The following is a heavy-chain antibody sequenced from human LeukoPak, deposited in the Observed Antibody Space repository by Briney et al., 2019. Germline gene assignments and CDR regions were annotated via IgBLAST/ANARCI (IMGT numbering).Heavy chain of an antibody. Sequence: SETLSLTCSVSGGSIISHYWTWIRQPPGKGLEWIGNIYHRGTTNYNPSLKSRIVISVDTSKKGFSLNLSSLTAADTAVYYCARGDYDSSGYYDYWGQGTLVTVSS. CDR1: GGSIISHY. D-gene: IGHD3-22*01. CDR2: IYHRGTT. V-gene: IGHV4-59*11. CDR3: ARGDYDSSGYYDY. J-gene: IGHJ4*02.